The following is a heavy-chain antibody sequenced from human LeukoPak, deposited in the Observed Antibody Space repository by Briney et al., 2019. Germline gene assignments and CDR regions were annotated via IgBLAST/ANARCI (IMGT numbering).Heavy chain of an antibody. Sequence: SETLSLACTVSGGSISSSSYYWGWIRQPPGKGLEWIGSIYSSGSTYYNPSLKSRVTISVDTSKNQFSLNLSSVPASDTAVYYCARRGGSGRSFDYWGQGILVTVSS. V-gene: IGHV4-39*01. J-gene: IGHJ4*02. D-gene: IGHD3-10*01. CDR1: GGSISSSSYY. CDR3: ARRGGSGRSFDY. CDR2: IYSSGST.